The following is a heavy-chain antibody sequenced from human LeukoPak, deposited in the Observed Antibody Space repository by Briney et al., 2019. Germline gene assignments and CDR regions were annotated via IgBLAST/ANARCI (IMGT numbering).Heavy chain of an antibody. Sequence: ASVKVSCKVSGYTLTELSMHWVRQAPGKGLEWIGGLDPEDGETIYAQKFQGRVTMTEDTSTDTAYMELSSLRSEDTAVYYCATLHRRQGWFDPWGQGTLVTVSS. CDR1: GYTLTELS. V-gene: IGHV1-24*01. CDR3: ATLHRRQGWFDP. CDR2: LDPEDGET. J-gene: IGHJ5*02.